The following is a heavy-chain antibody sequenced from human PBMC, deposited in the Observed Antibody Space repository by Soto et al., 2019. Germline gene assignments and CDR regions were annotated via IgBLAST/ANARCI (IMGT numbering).Heavy chain of an antibody. V-gene: IGHV1-69*05. CDR1: GGTFSSYA. CDR2: IIPIFGTA. Sequence: QVQLVQSGAEVKKPGSSVKVSCKASGGTFSSYAISWVRQAPGQGLEWMGGIIPIFGTANYAQKFQGRVTITXXEXTXTAYMELSGLRSEDTAVYYCARGRLVAVVTPSYFDYWGQGTLVTVSS. D-gene: IGHD2-21*02. CDR3: ARGRLVAVVTPSYFDY. J-gene: IGHJ4*02.